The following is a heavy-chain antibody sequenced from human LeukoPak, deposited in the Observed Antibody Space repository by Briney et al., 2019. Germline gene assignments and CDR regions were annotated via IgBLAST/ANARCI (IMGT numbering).Heavy chain of an antibody. D-gene: IGHD6-13*01. Sequence: SETLSLTCTVSGYSISSGYYWGWIRQPPGKGLDWIGSIYHSGSTYYNPSLKSRVTISVDTSKNQFSLKLSSVTAADTAVYYCARWKGRIAAAGIRGYYFDYWGQGTLVTVSS. CDR3: ARWKGRIAAAGIRGYYFDY. CDR2: IYHSGST. J-gene: IGHJ4*02. CDR1: GYSISSGYY. V-gene: IGHV4-38-2*02.